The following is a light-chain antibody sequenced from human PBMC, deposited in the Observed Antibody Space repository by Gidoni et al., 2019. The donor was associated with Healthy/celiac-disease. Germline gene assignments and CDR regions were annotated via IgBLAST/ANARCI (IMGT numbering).Light chain of an antibody. CDR2: AAS. Sequence: DIQMTQSPSSLSASVGDRVTITCRASQSISSYLNWYQQKPGKAPKLLIYAASSLQSGVLSRFSGSGSGTDFTLTISSLQPEDFATYYCQQSYSTPTNFGQGTKLEIK. CDR1: QSISSY. V-gene: IGKV1-39*01. CDR3: QQSYSTPTN. J-gene: IGKJ2*01.